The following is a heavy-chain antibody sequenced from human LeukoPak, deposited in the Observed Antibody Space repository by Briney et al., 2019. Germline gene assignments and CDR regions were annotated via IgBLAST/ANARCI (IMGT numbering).Heavy chain of an antibody. CDR3: ARGLRDDSSGYLAGSFDY. V-gene: IGHV4-4*02. CDR2: IYHSGST. J-gene: IGHJ4*02. CDR1: GGSISSSNW. D-gene: IGHD3-22*01. Sequence: SGTLSLTCAVSGGSISSSNWWSWVRQPPGKGLEWIGEIYHSGSTNYNPSLKSRVTISVDKSKNQFSLELSSVTAADTAVYYCARGLRDDSSGYLAGSFDYWGQGTLVTVSS.